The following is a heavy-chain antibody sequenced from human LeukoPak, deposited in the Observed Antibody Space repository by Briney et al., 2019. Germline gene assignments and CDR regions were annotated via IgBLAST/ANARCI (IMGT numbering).Heavy chain of an antibody. CDR3: ARARGYCSSTSCSLFDY. CDR1: GFTFDDYG. CDR2: INWNGGST. J-gene: IGHJ4*02. D-gene: IGHD2-2*01. Sequence: PGGSLRLSCAASGFTFDDYGMSWVRQATGKGLEWVSGINWNGGSTVYADSVKGRFTISRDNAKNSLYLQMNSLRAEDTALYYCARARGYCSSTSCSLFDYWGQGTLVTVSS. V-gene: IGHV3-20*04.